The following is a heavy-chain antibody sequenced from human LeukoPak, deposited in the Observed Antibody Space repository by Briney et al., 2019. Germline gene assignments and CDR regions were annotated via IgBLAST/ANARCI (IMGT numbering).Heavy chain of an antibody. CDR3: ARGQHRVTYSDDAFDI. CDR1: GFTFSDYG. Sequence: PGGSLRLSCAASGFTFSDYGMTWVRQAPGKGLEWVSTISDGGSFTYYADSVKGRFTISRDNSKNTLYLQMSSLRAEDTAVYYCARGQHRVTYSDDAFDIWGQGTMVTVSS. V-gene: IGHV3-23*01. D-gene: IGHD4-11*01. J-gene: IGHJ3*02. CDR2: ISDGGSFT.